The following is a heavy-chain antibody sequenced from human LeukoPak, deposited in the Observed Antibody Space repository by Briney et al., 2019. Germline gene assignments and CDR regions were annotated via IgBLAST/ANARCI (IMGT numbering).Heavy chain of an antibody. CDR1: GFTFSSSA. CDR2: VSGSGGTT. J-gene: IGHJ6*02. CDR3: ATSAGWYNYFVMAV. Sequence: GGSLRLSCAASGFTFSSSAMNWVRQAPGKGLEWVSTVSGSGGTTHYAESVKGRFTISRDNSKSTLYLQMNSLRAEDTALYYCATSAGWYNYFVMAVWGRGTTVTVSS. V-gene: IGHV3-23*01. D-gene: IGHD2-15*01.